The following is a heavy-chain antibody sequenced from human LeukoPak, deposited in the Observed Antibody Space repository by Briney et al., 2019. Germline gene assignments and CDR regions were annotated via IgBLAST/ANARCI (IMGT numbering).Heavy chain of an antibody. D-gene: IGHD2-2*01. CDR1: GGSISSGSYY. Sequence: PSETLSLTCTVSGGSISSGSYYWSWIRQPAGKGLEWIGRIYTSGSTNYNPSLKSRVTISVDTSKNQFSLKLSSVTAADTAVYYCARDPNYCSSTSCYEWDYYMDVWGKGTTVTVCS. J-gene: IGHJ6*03. CDR3: ARDPNYCSSTSCYEWDYYMDV. CDR2: IYTSGST. V-gene: IGHV4-61*02.